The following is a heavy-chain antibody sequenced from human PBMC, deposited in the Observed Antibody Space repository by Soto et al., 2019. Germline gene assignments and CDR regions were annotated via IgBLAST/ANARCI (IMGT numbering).Heavy chain of an antibody. J-gene: IGHJ6*02. Sequence: SVKVSCKASGGSFSSYVFTWVRQAPGQGLGWMGGIIPIFGRANYAQKFQGRVTITADESTSTAYMELSSLRSEDTAVYYCARGRDNWNYNPYYHYYAMDVWGQGTTVTVSS. V-gene: IGHV1-69*13. CDR2: IIPIFGRA. D-gene: IGHD1-7*01. CDR3: ARGRDNWNYNPYYHYYAMDV. CDR1: GGSFSSYV.